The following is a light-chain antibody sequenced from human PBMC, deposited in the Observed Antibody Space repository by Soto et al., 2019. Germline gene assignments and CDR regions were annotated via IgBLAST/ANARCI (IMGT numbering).Light chain of an antibody. CDR3: HSYDSSLSASV. J-gene: IGLJ1*01. V-gene: IGLV3-21*02. CDR1: NIGSKS. Sequence: SYELTQPPSVSVAPGQTARITCGGNNIGSKSVHWYQQKPGQAPVLVVYDDSDRPSGVPDRFSGSKSGISASLAITGLQAEDEADYYCHSYDSSLSASVFGAGTKLTVL. CDR2: DDS.